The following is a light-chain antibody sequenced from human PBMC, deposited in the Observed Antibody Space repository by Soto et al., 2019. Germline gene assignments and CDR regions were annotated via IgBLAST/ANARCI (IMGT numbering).Light chain of an antibody. J-gene: IGKJ1*01. V-gene: IGKV3-20*01. CDR2: GTS. CDR3: QQYNSYSPWT. CDR1: QRVSSTH. Sequence: ENVLTQSPGTLSLSPGERATLSCRASQRVSSTHLAWYQQKPGQAPRLLIYGTSVRATGIPDRFRGSGSGTDFTLTIGRLEPEDFATYYCQQYNSYSPWTFGQGTKVEIK.